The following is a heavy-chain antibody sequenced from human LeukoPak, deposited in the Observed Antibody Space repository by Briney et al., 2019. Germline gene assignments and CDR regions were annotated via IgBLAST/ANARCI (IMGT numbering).Heavy chain of an antibody. CDR2: FDPEDGET. V-gene: IGHV1-24*01. J-gene: IGHJ4*02. D-gene: IGHD3-22*01. CDR1: GYTLTELS. Sequence: ASVKVSCKVSGYTLTELSMHWVRQAPGKGLEWMGGFDPEDGETIYAQKFQGRVTMTEDTSTDTAYMELSSLRSEDTAVYYCARGGEGYYYDSSGYAYFDYWGQGTLVTVSS. CDR3: ARGGEGYYYDSSGYAYFDY.